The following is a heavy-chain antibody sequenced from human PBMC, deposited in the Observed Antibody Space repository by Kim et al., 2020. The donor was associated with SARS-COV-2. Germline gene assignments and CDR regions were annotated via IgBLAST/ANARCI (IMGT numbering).Heavy chain of an antibody. CDR3: ARATWYYYDSSGYYPA. Sequence: SLKSRVTISVDKSKNQFSLKLSSVTAAYTAVYYCARATWYYYDSSGYYPAWGQGTLVTVSS. J-gene: IGHJ5*02. D-gene: IGHD3-22*01. V-gene: IGHV4-61*05.